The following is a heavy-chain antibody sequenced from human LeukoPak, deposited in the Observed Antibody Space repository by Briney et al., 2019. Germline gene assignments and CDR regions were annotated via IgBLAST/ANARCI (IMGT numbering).Heavy chain of an antibody. Sequence: GRSLRLSCAASGFTFDDYAMHWVRQAPGKGLEWVSGISWSSGSIGYADSVKGRFTISRDNAKNSLYLQMNSLRAEDTALYYCAKAPLGIAAPQYFQHWGQGTLVTVSS. CDR1: GFTFDDYA. CDR3: AKAPLGIAAPQYFQH. CDR2: ISWSSGSI. J-gene: IGHJ1*01. D-gene: IGHD6-13*01. V-gene: IGHV3-9*01.